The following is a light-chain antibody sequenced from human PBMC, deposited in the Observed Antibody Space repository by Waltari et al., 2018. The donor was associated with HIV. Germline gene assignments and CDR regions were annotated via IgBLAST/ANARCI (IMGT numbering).Light chain of an antibody. CDR1: SLNIGRNN. Sequence: QSVLTQPPSASGTPGQRVTISCSGGSLNIGRNNVYWYQHFPGTAPKLLIFSNDQRPSGVPDRFSGSKSGTSASLAIIGLRFEDEADYFCEAWDDSLSGPVFGGGTKLTVL. CDR2: SND. J-gene: IGLJ3*02. V-gene: IGLV1-47*01. CDR3: EAWDDSLSGPV.